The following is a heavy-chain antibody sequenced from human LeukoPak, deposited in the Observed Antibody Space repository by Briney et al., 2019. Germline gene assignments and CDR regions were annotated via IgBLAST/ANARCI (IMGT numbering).Heavy chain of an antibody. J-gene: IGHJ4*02. V-gene: IGHV4-39*01. CDR3: VRRNY. CDR2: IYYSGST. CDR1: GGSISCSDSY. Sequence: SETLSLTCTVSGGSISCSDSYWGWIRQPPGEGLEWVASIYYSGSTYFNPSLKSRVAISIDTSKNQFSLKLTSVTAADTAVYFCVRRNYWGQGSLVTVSS.